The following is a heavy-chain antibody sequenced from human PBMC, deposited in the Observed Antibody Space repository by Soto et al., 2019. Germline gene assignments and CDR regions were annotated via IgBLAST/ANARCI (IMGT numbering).Heavy chain of an antibody. V-gene: IGHV1-24*01. J-gene: IGHJ5*02. CDR3: ATLIRDSSSWLGWWFGP. CDR1: GYTLTELS. Sequence: ASVKVSCKVSGYTLTELSMHWVRQAPGKGLEWMGGFDPEGGETIYAQKFQGRVTMTEDTSTDTAYMELSSLRSEDTAVYYCATLIRDSSSWLGWWFGPWGQGTLVTVSS. D-gene: IGHD6-13*01. CDR2: FDPEGGET.